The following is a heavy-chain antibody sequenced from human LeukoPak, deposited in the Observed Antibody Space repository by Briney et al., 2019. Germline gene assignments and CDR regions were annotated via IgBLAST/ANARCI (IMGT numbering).Heavy chain of an antibody. J-gene: IGHJ4*02. D-gene: IGHD6-6*01. CDR3: ARVAPYSSSPPSGVDY. CDR1: GGSISSYY. Sequence: SETLSLTCTVSGGSISSYYWSWIRQPPGKGLEWIGYIYYSGSTNYNPSLKSRVTISVDTSKNQFSLKLSSVTAADTAVYYCARVAPYSSSPPSGVDYWGQGTLVTVSS. V-gene: IGHV4-59*01. CDR2: IYYSGST.